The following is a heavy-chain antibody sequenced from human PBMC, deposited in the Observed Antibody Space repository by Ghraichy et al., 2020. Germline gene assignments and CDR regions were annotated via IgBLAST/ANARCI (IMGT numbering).Heavy chain of an antibody. CDR1: GFSLSTSGVG. V-gene: IGHV2-5*02. Sequence: SGPTLVKPTQTLTLTCTFSGFSLSTSGVGVGWIRQPPGKALEWLALIYWDDDKRYSPSLKSRLTITKDTSKNQVVLTMTNMDPVDTATYYCASRGGWLRLAVEGAFDIWGQGTMVTVSS. J-gene: IGHJ3*02. CDR2: IYWDDDK. CDR3: ASRGGWLRLAVEGAFDI. D-gene: IGHD5-12*01.